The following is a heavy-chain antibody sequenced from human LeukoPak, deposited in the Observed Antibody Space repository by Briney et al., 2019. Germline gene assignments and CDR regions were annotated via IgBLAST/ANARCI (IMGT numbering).Heavy chain of an antibody. CDR1: GYTFTSYY. J-gene: IGHJ4*02. CDR2: INPNSGGT. D-gene: IGHD6-13*01. CDR3: ARPTLPDYSSSWYLG. Sequence: ASVKVSCKASGYTFTSYYMHWVRQAPGQGLEWMGWINPNSGGTNYAQKFQDRVTMTRDTSISTAYMELSRLRSDDTAVYYCARPTLPDYSSSWYLGWGQGTLVTVSS. V-gene: IGHV1-2*02.